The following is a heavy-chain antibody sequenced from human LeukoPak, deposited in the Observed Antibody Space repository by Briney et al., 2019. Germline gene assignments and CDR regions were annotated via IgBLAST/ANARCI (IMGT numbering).Heavy chain of an antibody. J-gene: IGHJ4*02. Sequence: PSETLSLTCTVSGGSISSYYWSWIRQPPGKGLEWIGYIYYSGSTNYNPSLKSRVTISVDTSKNQFSLKLSSVTAADTAVYYCARGRVGATQDYWGQGTLVTVSS. CDR1: GGSISSYY. CDR2: IYYSGST. V-gene: IGHV4-59*01. CDR3: ARGRVGATQDY. D-gene: IGHD1-26*01.